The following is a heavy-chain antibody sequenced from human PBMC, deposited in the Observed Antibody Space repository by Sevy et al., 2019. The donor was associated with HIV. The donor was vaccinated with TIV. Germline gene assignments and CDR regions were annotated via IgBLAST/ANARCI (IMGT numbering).Heavy chain of an antibody. CDR1: GYTFSSYD. Sequence: ASVKVSCKASGYTFSSYDINWVRQAPGQGLEWMGWISVYNGNTNYAQKFQGRVTMTTDTSTNTAYMELRSLRSDDTAVYYCAGDGREYCSSTSCFGLDVWGQGTTVTVSS. V-gene: IGHV1-18*01. CDR3: AGDGREYCSSTSCFGLDV. J-gene: IGHJ6*02. CDR2: ISVYNGNT. D-gene: IGHD2-2*01.